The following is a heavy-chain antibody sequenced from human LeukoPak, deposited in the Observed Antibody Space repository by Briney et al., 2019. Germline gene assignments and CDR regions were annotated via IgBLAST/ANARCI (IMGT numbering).Heavy chain of an antibody. J-gene: IGHJ4*02. V-gene: IGHV3-74*01. CDR3: AREKGYSYGKDY. CDR2: INTDGSST. Sequence: GGSLRLSCAASGFTFSSYWMHWVRQAPGKGLVWVSRINTDGSSTNYADSVKGRFTMSRDNAKNTLYLQMNSLRAEDTAVYYCAREKGYSYGKDYWGQGTLVTVSS. D-gene: IGHD5-18*01. CDR1: GFTFSSYW.